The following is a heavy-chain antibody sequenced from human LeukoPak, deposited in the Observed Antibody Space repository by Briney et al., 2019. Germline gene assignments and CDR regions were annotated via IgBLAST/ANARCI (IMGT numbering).Heavy chain of an antibody. J-gene: IGHJ6*03. D-gene: IGHD5-18*01. CDR1: GYTFTSYG. CDR2: ISAYNGNT. CDR3: ARLEQYGYLHYYYYYYMDV. V-gene: IGHV1-18*01. Sequence: ASVKVSSKASGYTFTSYGISWVRQAPGQGLEWMGWISAYNGNTNYAQKLQGRVTMTTDTSTSTAYMGLRSMRSDDTAVYYCARLEQYGYLHYYYYYYMDVWGKGTTVTVSS.